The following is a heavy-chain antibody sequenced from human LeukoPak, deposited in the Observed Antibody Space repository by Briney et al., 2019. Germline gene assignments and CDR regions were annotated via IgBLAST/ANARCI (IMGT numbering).Heavy chain of an antibody. D-gene: IGHD6-19*01. CDR2: MSGSGART. J-gene: IGHJ4*02. Sequence: PGGSLRLSCAASGFTFRNYGMNWVRQAPGKGLEWVSLMSGSGARTYYADSVKGRFTISRDNSKNTLYLQMNSLRAEDTAVYYCAKDQGSYSSGWYGIDYWGQGTLVTVSS. CDR1: GFTFRNYG. V-gene: IGHV3-23*01. CDR3: AKDQGSYSSGWYGIDY.